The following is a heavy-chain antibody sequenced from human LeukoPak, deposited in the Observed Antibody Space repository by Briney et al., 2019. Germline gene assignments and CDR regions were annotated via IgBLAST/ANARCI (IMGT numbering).Heavy chain of an antibody. CDR1: GGTFSSYA. J-gene: IGHJ4*02. V-gene: IGHV1-69*04. CDR2: IIPILGIA. CDR3: ARDFYDGVAGFYYFDY. D-gene: IGHD6-19*01. Sequence: ASVKVSCKASGGTFSSYAISWVRQAPGQGLEWMGRIIPILGIANYAQKFQGRVTITRDTSASTAYMELSSLRSEDTAVYYCARDFYDGVAGFYYFDYWGQGTLVTVSS.